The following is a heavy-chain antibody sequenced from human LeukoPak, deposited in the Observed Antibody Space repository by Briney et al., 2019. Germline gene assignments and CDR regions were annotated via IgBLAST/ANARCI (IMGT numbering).Heavy chain of an antibody. D-gene: IGHD3-22*01. CDR1: GFTFGRYW. CDR3: ATGNYYDSRGYYTFGH. CDR2: INGDGSTT. J-gene: IGHJ1*01. Sequence: GGSLRLSCAASGFTFGRYWMHWVRQAPGKGLVWVSRINGDGSTTSYADSVKGGFTISRDNAKSTLYLQMNSLRAEDTAVYYYATGNYYDSRGYYTFGHWGQGTLVTVSS. V-gene: IGHV3-74*01.